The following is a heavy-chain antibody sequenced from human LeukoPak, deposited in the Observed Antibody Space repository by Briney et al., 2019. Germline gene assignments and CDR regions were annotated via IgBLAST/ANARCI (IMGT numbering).Heavy chain of an antibody. Sequence: GGSLRLSCAASGFTFNSYAMYWVRQAPGKGLEWVSRFFERGGSATYADSGKGRLTISRDNSKNTEYLQMDSLRVEDTAVYYCGKTTTAYSSGRYPGWPVDYWGQGTLVTVSS. V-gene: IGHV3-23*01. CDR2: FFERGGSA. J-gene: IGHJ4*02. D-gene: IGHD6-19*01. CDR1: GFTFNSYA. CDR3: GKTTTAYSSGRYPGWPVDY.